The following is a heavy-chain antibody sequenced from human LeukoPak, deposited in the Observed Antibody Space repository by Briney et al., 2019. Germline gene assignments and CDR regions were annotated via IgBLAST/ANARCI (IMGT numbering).Heavy chain of an antibody. CDR2: ISSSSSYI. CDR3: ARVRADIVVVPAANHYYYMDV. Sequence: GGSLRLSCAASGFTFSSYSMNWVRQAPGKGLEWVSSISSSSSYIYYADSVKGRFTIPRDNAKNSLYLQMNSLRAEDTAVYYCARVRADIVVVPAANHYYYMDVWGKGTTVTVSS. CDR1: GFTFSSYS. J-gene: IGHJ6*03. V-gene: IGHV3-21*01. D-gene: IGHD2-2*01.